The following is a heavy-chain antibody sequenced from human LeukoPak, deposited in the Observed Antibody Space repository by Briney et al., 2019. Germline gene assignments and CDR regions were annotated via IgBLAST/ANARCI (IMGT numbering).Heavy chain of an antibody. CDR2: ISRDSINI. J-gene: IGHJ6*02. D-gene: IGHD2-2*01. CDR3: ARDFCTGCNYYFYGMDV. Sequence: GGSLRLSCAASGFSFDHYVMHWVRQAPGRGLEWVSGISRDSINIGYADSVKGRFTISRDNAKYCLYLQMNSLTTEDTAFYYCARDFCTGCNYYFYGMDVWGRGTTVTVSS. V-gene: IGHV3-9*01. CDR1: GFSFDHYV.